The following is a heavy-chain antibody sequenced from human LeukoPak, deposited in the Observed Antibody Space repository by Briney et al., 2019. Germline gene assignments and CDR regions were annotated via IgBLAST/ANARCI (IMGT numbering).Heavy chain of an antibody. Sequence: GGSLRLSCAASGFTFSSYWMGWVRQAPGKGLEWVANIKQDGSEKYYVDSVKGRFTISRDNAKNSLYLQMNSLRAEDTAVYYCAKDSLGYCSSTSCSPFDYWGQGTLVTVSS. CDR3: AKDSLGYCSSTSCSPFDY. V-gene: IGHV3-7*01. D-gene: IGHD2-2*01. CDR2: IKQDGSEK. J-gene: IGHJ4*02. CDR1: GFTFSSYW.